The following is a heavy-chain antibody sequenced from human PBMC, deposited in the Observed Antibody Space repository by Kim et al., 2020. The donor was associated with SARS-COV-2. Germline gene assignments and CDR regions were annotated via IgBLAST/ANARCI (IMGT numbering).Heavy chain of an antibody. CDR3: AKDWLPNYSNALEFDP. Sequence: GGSLRLSCAASGFTFSSYGMHWVRQAPGKGLEWVAVIWYDGSNKYYADPVKGRFTISRDNSKNTMYLQMNSLRAEDTAVYYCAKDWLPNYSNALEFDPWGEGTRVTFSS. D-gene: IGHD4-4*01. J-gene: IGHJ5*02. CDR2: IWYDGSNK. V-gene: IGHV3-33*06. CDR1: GFTFSSYG.